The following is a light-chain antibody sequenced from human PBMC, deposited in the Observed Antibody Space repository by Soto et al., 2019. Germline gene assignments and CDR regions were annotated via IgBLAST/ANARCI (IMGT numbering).Light chain of an antibody. V-gene: IGKV3-20*01. CDR3: QQYGSSLST. CDR2: GAS. CDR1: QIVSSYY. Sequence: EIVLTQSPGTLSLSPGERATLSCRASQIVSSYYLAWYQQKPGQATRLLIYGASSRATGIPDRFSGSGSGTDFTLINSSLEPEDFAVYYWQQYGSSLSTFGQGTKLEIK. J-gene: IGKJ2*01.